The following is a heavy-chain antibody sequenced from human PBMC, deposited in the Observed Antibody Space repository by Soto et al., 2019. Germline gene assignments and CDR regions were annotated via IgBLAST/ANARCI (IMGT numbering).Heavy chain of an antibody. D-gene: IGHD3-10*01. V-gene: IGHV1-18*01. CDR1: GYTFTSYG. J-gene: IGHJ4*02. Sequence: ASVKVSCKASGYTFTSYGISWVRQAPGQGHEWMGWISAYNGNTNYAQKLQGRVTMTTDTSTSTAYMELRSLRSDDTAVYYCARYRLSWLEGGGDGFGELVVIDYWGQGTLVTVSS. CDR2: ISAYNGNT. CDR3: ARYRLSWLEGGGDGFGELVVIDY.